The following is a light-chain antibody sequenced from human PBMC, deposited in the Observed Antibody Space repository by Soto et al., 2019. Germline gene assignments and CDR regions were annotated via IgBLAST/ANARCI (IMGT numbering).Light chain of an antibody. CDR3: QQYGSSPMYT. CDR1: QSVSSSY. J-gene: IGKJ2*01. CDR2: GAS. Sequence: EIVLTQSPGTLSLSPGERATLSCRASQSVSSSYLAWYQQKPGQAPRLLIYGASDRATGIPDRFSGSGSGTDFTLTISRLEPEDFAVHYCQQYGSSPMYTFGQGTKLEIK. V-gene: IGKV3-20*01.